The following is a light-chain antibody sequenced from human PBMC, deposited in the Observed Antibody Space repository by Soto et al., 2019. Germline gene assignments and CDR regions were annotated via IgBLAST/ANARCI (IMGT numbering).Light chain of an antibody. J-gene: IGKJ1*01. V-gene: IGKV3-20*01. CDR3: QQYHSSLWT. Sequence: EIVLTQSPGTLSLSPGERGTLSCSASQSVSSSYLAWYQQKPGQAPRLLIYGASIRATGIPDRFSGSGSGTDFTLTISRLEPEDFAVYYCQQYHSSLWTFGQGTKVDIK. CDR1: QSVSSSY. CDR2: GAS.